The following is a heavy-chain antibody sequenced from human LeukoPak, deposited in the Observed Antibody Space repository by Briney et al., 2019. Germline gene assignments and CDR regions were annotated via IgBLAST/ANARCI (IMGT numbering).Heavy chain of an antibody. D-gene: IGHD2-2*01. CDR2: IYYSGST. CDR3: ARADLNLGYCSSTSCYGGRWFDP. Sequence: SETLSLTCTVSGGSISNYYWSWIRQPAGKGLEWIGYIYYSGSTNYNPSFKSRVTISVDTSKNQFSLKLSSVTAADTAVYYCARADLNLGYCSSTSCYGGRWFDPWGQGTLVTVSS. V-gene: IGHV4-59*01. J-gene: IGHJ5*02. CDR1: GGSISNYY.